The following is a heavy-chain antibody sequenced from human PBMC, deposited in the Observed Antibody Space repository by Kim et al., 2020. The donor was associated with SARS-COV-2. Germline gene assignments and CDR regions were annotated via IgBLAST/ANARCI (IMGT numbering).Heavy chain of an antibody. CDR3: ARAYRYSSGWYGGDHRDAFDI. Sequence: ASVKVSCKASGYTFTGYYMHWVRQAPGQGLEWMGWINPNSGGTNYAQKFQGRVTMTRDTSISTAYMELSRLRSDDTAVYYCARAYRYSSGWYGGDHRDAFDIWGQGTMVTVSS. D-gene: IGHD6-19*01. V-gene: IGHV1-2*02. J-gene: IGHJ3*02. CDR2: INPNSGGT. CDR1: GYTFTGYY.